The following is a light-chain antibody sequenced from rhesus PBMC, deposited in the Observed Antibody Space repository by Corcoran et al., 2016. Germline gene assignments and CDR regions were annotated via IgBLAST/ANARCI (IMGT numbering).Light chain of an antibody. CDR2: GAS. CDR3: QQHNSYPLT. Sequence: DIQVTQSPSSLSASVGDTVTITCRASQVISSYLNWFQQKPGKAPKLLIYGASSLETGVPSRFSGSGSGTDCTLTISSLQPEDFATYYCQQHNSYPLTFGGGTKVEIK. J-gene: IGKJ4*01. CDR1: QVISSY. V-gene: IGKV1-28*02.